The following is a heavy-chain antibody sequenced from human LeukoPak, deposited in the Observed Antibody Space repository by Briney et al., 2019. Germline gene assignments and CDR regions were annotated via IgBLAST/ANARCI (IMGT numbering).Heavy chain of an antibody. CDR3: ARDVGYCSGGSCYSNWFDP. D-gene: IGHD2-15*01. CDR1: GGSLSSGDYS. Sequence: SQTLSLTCTVSGGSLSSGDYSWSWFRQPRGKGLEWIGYIYYRGSTYYNASVKSRVTISVDTSKKQFSLKLSSVTAADTAVYYCARDVGYCSGGSCYSNWFDPWGQGTLVTVSS. V-gene: IGHV4-30-4*01. CDR2: IYYRGST. J-gene: IGHJ5*02.